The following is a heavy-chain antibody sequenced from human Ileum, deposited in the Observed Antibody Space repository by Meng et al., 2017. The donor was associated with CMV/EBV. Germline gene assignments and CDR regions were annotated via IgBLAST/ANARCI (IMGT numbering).Heavy chain of an antibody. CDR1: GFTFSSYA. D-gene: IGHD3-16*01. Sequence: GGSLRLSCAASGFTFSSYAMSWVRQAPGKGLEWVSAISGSGGSTYYADSVKGRFTISRDNSKNTLYLQMNSLRAEDTAVYYCAKDGGRWLRRLPFDYWGQGTLVTVSS. J-gene: IGHJ4*02. CDR2: ISGSGGST. V-gene: IGHV3-23*01. CDR3: AKDGGRWLRRLPFDY.